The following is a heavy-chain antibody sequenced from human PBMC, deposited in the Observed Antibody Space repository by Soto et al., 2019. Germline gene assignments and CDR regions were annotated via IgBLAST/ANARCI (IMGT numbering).Heavy chain of an antibody. V-gene: IGHV3-23*01. CDR3: ARRGSGSYYDY. CDR1: GFTFTSYA. CDR2: ISGSGDST. D-gene: IGHD1-26*01. J-gene: IGHJ4*02. Sequence: EVQLLESGGGLVQPGGSLRLSCAASGFTFTSYAMRWVRQAPVKGLEWVSAISGSGDSTDYADSVKGRFTISRDKSKNTLYLQINSLRAVDTAVYYCARRGSGSYYDYGGQGTLVTVSS.